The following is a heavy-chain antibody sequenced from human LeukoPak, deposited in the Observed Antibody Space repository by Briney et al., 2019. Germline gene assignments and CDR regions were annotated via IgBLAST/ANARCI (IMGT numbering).Heavy chain of an antibody. V-gene: IGHV3-15*07. CDR2: IKTKTDGAAT. CDR3: TTGVY. Sequence: EGSLRLSCAASGFTFSSYAMHWVRQAPGKGLEWVGRIKTKTDGAATEYATPVKGRFTFSRDDSKNTLYLQMNSLKTEDTAVYYCTTGVYWGQGTLVTVSS. CDR1: GFTFSSYA. J-gene: IGHJ4*02.